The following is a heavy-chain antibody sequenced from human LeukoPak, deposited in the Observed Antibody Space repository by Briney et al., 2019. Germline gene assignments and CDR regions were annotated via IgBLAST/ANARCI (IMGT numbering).Heavy chain of an antibody. CDR1: GGSFSGYY. J-gene: IGHJ4*02. D-gene: IGHD3-16*02. V-gene: IGHV4-34*01. CDR2: INHSGST. Sequence: SETLSLTCAVYGGSFSGYYWSWIRQPPGKGLEWIGEINHSGSTNYNPSLKSRVTISVDTSKHQFSLKLSSVPAADTAVYYCARRRYDYVWGSYRYQYFDYWGQGTLVTVSS. CDR3: ARRRYDYVWGSYRYQYFDY.